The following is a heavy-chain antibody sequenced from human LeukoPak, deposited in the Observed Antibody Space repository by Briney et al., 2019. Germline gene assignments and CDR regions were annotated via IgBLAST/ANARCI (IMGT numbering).Heavy chain of an antibody. V-gene: IGHV3-74*01. CDR1: GFTFSSYW. CDR3: AMGPYYYDSSGYYY. J-gene: IGHJ4*02. CDR2: INSDGSST. D-gene: IGHD3-22*01. Sequence: GGSLRLSCAASGFTFSSYWMHWVRQAPGKGLVWVSRINSDGSSTNYADSVKGRFTISRDNAKNTLYLQMNSLRAEDTAVYYCAMGPYYYDSSGYYYWGQGTLVTVSS.